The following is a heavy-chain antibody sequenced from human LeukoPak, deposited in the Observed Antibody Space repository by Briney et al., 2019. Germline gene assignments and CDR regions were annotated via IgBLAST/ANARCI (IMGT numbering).Heavy chain of an antibody. CDR3: ARGFYGDSSYYYYYMDV. D-gene: IGHD3-22*01. Sequence: PGGSPRLSCAASGFTFSSYDMHWVRRATGKGLEWVSAIGTAGDTYYPGSVKGRFTISRENAKNSLYLQMNSLRAGDTAVYYCARGFYGDSSYYYYYMDVWGKGTTVTVSS. V-gene: IGHV3-13*01. CDR2: IGTAGDT. J-gene: IGHJ6*03. CDR1: GFTFSSYD.